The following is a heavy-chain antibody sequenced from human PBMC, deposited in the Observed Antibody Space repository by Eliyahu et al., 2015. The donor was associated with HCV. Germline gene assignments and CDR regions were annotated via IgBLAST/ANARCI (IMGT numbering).Heavy chain of an antibody. CDR1: GDXFPSYP. Sequence: QVQLVQSGAEVKKPGSSVXVSCXASGDXFPSYPFSWVRQAPGQGLEWMGGVIPIFGSTNYAQKFQNRLTITADESTSTAYMELSSLRSDDTAIYYCAREISANGVDYWGQGTLITVSS. CDR2: VIPIFGST. J-gene: IGHJ4*02. V-gene: IGHV1-69*01. CDR3: AREISANGVDY. D-gene: IGHD2-15*01.